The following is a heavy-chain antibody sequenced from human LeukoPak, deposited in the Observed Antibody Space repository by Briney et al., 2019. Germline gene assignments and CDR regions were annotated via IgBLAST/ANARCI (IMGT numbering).Heavy chain of an antibody. CDR2: IYYSGST. CDR3: ARGSAVARQYYYYYMDV. D-gene: IGHD6-19*01. Sequence: PSETLSLTCTVSGGSISSSSYYWGWIRQPPGKGLEWIGSIYYSGSTYYNPSLKSRVTISVDTSKNQFSLKLSSVTAADTAVYYCARGSAVARQYYYYYMDVWGKGTTVTVSS. J-gene: IGHJ6*03. CDR1: GGSISSSSYY. V-gene: IGHV4-39*01.